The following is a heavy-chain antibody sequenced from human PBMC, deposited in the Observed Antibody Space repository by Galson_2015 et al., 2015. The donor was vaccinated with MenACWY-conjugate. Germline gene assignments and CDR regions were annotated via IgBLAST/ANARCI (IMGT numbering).Heavy chain of an antibody. V-gene: IGHV4-59*01. CDR3: ARGGDGWFDY. Sequence: SETLSLTCSVSGGSITSSYWSWIRQPPGKGLEWIGYIYYSGSTKYNPSLKSRVTISVDTSKNQFSLKLISVTAADTAVFYCARGGDGWFDYWGQGTLVTVSS. J-gene: IGHJ4*02. D-gene: IGHD5-24*01. CDR2: IYYSGST. CDR1: GGSITSSY.